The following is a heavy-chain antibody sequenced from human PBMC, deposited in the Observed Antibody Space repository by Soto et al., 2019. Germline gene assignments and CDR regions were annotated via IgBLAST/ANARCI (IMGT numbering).Heavy chain of an antibody. J-gene: IGHJ4*02. CDR3: ARDCASTSCSVWRD. D-gene: IGHD2-2*01. CDR2: LTSSGDKT. V-gene: IGHV3-23*01. Sequence: EVQLLESGGDLVQPGGSLRLSCAASGFSLNNFAMAWVRQAPGKGLEWVSTLTSSGDKTSYADSVKGRFIISRDNSKNMLYLQMNSLRVEDTALYYCARDCASTSCSVWRDWGQGTLVTVSS. CDR1: GFSLNNFA.